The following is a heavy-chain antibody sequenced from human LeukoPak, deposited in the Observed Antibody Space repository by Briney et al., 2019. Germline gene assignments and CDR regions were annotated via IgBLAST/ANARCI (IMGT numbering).Heavy chain of an antibody. CDR3: ARVTGTWRFDP. D-gene: IGHD1-14*01. J-gene: IGHJ5*02. Sequence: SETLSLTCTVSGGSIGSYYWGWVRQPPGKGLEWLGYIYKSGNSNYNPSLKSRATMPVNTSKNQFSLKLSSVTAADTAVYYCARVTGTWRFDPWGQGTLVTVSS. V-gene: IGHV4-59*01. CDR2: IYKSGNS. CDR1: GGSIGSYY.